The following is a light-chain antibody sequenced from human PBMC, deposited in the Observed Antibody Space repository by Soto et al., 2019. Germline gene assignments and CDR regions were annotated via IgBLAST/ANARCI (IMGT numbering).Light chain of an antibody. CDR2: SAS. V-gene: IGKV4-1*01. CDR1: QSILYSSNNKNY. J-gene: IGKJ2*01. CDR3: QQYYSTLYS. Sequence: DIVMTQSPDSLAVSLGERATINCKSSQSILYSSNNKNYLAWYQQKPRQPPKLLIYSASTRESGVPDRFSGSGSGTDFTITSSSLQAEDVAVYYCQQYYSTLYSFGQGTKLEI.